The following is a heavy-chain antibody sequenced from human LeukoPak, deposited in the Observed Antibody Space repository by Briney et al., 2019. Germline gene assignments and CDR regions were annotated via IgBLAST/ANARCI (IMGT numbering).Heavy chain of an antibody. J-gene: IGHJ4*02. Sequence: GGSLILSCAASGFTFSSYEMNWVRQAPGKGLEWVSYISNSGSTIYYADSVKGRFTISRDNAKNSLYLQMNSLRAEDTAVYYCARKYCSSTSCLFDYWGQGTLVTVSS. D-gene: IGHD2-2*01. CDR2: ISNSGSTI. CDR3: ARKYCSSTSCLFDY. V-gene: IGHV3-48*03. CDR1: GFTFSSYE.